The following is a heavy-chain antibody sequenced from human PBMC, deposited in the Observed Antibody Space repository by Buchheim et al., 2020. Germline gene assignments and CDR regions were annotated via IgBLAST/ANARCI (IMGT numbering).Heavy chain of an antibody. D-gene: IGHD2-15*01. Sequence: EVQLLESGGGLVQPGGSLRPSCAASGFTFSSYAMSWVRQAPGKGLEWVSAISGSGGSTYYADSVKGRFTISRDNSKNTLYLQMNSLRAEDTAVYYCARRTHPYCSGGSCYPGGFDPWGQGTL. V-gene: IGHV3-23*01. CDR3: ARRTHPYCSGGSCYPGGFDP. CDR1: GFTFSSYA. CDR2: ISGSGGST. J-gene: IGHJ5*02.